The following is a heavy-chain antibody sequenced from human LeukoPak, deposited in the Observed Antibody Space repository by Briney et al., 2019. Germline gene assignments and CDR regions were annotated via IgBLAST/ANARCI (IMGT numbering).Heavy chain of an antibody. CDR2: INHSGST. Sequence: PSETLSLTCAVSGASIFSGNWWSWVRQPPGKGLEWIGEINHSGSTNYNPSLKSRVTISVDTSKNQFSLKLSSVTAADTAVYYCARGSGSGYYDFDYWGQGTLVTVSS. CDR1: GASIFSGNW. J-gene: IGHJ4*02. V-gene: IGHV4-4*02. D-gene: IGHD3-22*01. CDR3: ARGSGSGYYDFDY.